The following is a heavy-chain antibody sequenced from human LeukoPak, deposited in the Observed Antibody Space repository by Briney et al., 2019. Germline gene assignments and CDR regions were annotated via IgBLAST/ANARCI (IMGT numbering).Heavy chain of an antibody. CDR3: VRDYYYDSSGIPHY. CDR2: IKQDGSEK. D-gene: IGHD3-22*01. V-gene: IGHV3-7*01. J-gene: IGHJ4*02. Sequence: GGSLRLSCAASGFTFSSYWMSWVRQAPGKGLEWVANIKQDGSEKYYVDSVKGRFTISRDNAKNSLYLQMNSLRAEDTAVYYCVRDYYYDSSGIPHYWGQGTLVTVSS. CDR1: GFTFSSYW.